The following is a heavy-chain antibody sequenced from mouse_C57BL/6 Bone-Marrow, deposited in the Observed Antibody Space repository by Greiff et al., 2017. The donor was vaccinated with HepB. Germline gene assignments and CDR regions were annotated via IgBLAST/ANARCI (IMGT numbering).Heavy chain of an antibody. J-gene: IGHJ1*03. D-gene: IGHD1-1*01. CDR2: ISSGGDYI. V-gene: IGHV5-9-1*02. Sequence: EVQGVESGEGLVKPGGSLKLSCAASGFTFSSYAMSWVRQTPEKRLEWVAYISSGGDYIYYADTVKGRFTISRDNARNTLYLQMSSLKSEDTAMYYCTRDLYGSSYPRYFDVWGTGTTVTVSS. CDR1: GFTFSSYA. CDR3: TRDLYGSSYPRYFDV.